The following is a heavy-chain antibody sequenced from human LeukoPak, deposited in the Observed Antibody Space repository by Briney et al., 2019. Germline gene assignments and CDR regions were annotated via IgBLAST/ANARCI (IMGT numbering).Heavy chain of an antibody. Sequence: GGSLRLSCAASGFTFSSYWMSWVRQAPGKGLEWVANIKQDGSEKYYVDSVKGRFTISRDNAKNSLYLQMNSLRAEDTAVYYCAREEKKGYYYDSSGYYPYYYYYYMDVWGRGTTVTISS. D-gene: IGHD3-22*01. V-gene: IGHV3-7*01. CDR3: AREEKKGYYYDSSGYYPYYYYYYMDV. CDR1: GFTFSSYW. CDR2: IKQDGSEK. J-gene: IGHJ6*03.